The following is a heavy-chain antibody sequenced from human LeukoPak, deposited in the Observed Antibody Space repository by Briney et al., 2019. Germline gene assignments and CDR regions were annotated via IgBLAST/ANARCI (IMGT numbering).Heavy chain of an antibody. J-gene: IGHJ4*02. Sequence: SVKVSCKGSGGTFSSYAISWVRQAPGQGLEWMGRIIPILGIANYAQKFQGRVTITADKSTSTAYMELSSLRSEDTAVYYCARAPPDYGDPYYFDYWGQGTLVTVSS. D-gene: IGHD4-17*01. CDR1: GGTFSSYA. CDR2: IIPILGIA. V-gene: IGHV1-69*04. CDR3: ARAPPDYGDPYYFDY.